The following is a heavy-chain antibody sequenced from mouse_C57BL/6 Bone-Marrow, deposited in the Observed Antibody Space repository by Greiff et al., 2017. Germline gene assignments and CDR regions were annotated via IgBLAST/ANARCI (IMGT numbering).Heavy chain of an antibody. J-gene: IGHJ1*03. D-gene: IGHD1-1*01. Sequence: EVQLQQSGPELVKPGASVKIPCKASGYTFTDYNMDWVKQSHGKSLEWIGDIYPGSGSTNYNEKFKSKATLTVDTSSSTAYMQLSSLTSEDSAVYYCARYLITTVVHWYFDVWGTGTTVTVSS. V-gene: IGHV1-18*01. CDR3: ARYLITTVVHWYFDV. CDR1: GYTFTDYN. CDR2: IYPGSGST.